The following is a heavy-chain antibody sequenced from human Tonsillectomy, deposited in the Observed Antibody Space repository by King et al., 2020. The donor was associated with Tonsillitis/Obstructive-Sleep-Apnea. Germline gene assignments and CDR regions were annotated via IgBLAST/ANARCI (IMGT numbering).Heavy chain of an antibody. Sequence: QLVQSGAEVKKPGESLKISCKGSGYNFTNYWIGWVRQMPGKGLEWMGIIYPCDSDTRYSPSFQGQVTISAAKSISTAYLQWGSLKASDTAMYYCARHYCSSTSCYQYYYYMDVWGKGTTVTVSS. CDR1: GYNFTNYW. D-gene: IGHD2-2*01. CDR3: ARHYCSSTSCYQYYYYMDV. V-gene: IGHV5-51*01. CDR2: IYPCDSDT. J-gene: IGHJ6*03.